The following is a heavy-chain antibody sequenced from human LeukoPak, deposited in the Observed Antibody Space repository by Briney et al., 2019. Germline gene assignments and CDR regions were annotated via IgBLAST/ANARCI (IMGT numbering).Heavy chain of an antibody. V-gene: IGHV3-23*01. CDR1: GFIFSSYA. D-gene: IGHD2-15*01. J-gene: IGHJ4*02. Sequence: PGGSLRLSCAASGFIFSSYAMSWVRQAPGKGLEWVSAISGSGGSTYYADSVKGRFTISRDNSKNTLYLQMNSLRAEDTAVYYCAKDPGPRYCSGGSCYNWGQGTLVTVSS. CDR2: ISGSGGST. CDR3: AKDPGPRYCSGGSCYN.